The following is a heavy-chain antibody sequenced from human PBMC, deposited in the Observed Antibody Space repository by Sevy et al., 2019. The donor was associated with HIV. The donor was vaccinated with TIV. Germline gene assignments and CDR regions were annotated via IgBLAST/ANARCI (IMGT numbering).Heavy chain of an antibody. CDR2: ISGSSNYL. CDR1: GFTFSSYS. Sequence: GGSLRLSCAASGFTFSSYSMNWVRQAPGKGLEWVSSISGSSNYLYYAESLKGRFTISRDNSKNTLYLQMNSLRVEDTGLYYCAKDGLYGGDFEYFQDWGQGTLVTVSS. D-gene: IGHD2-21*02. J-gene: IGHJ1*01. CDR3: AKDGLYGGDFEYFQD. V-gene: IGHV3-21*04.